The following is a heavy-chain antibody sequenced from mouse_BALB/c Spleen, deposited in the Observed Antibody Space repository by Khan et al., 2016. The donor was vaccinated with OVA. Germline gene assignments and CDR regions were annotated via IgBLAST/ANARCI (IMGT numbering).Heavy chain of an antibody. Sequence: QVQLKQSGAELVRPGVSVKISCKGSGYTFTDFTMHWVKQSHAKSLEWIGVISTYYGDVTYNQKFKGKATMTVDKSSSTAYMELARLTSEDSAIVYCTRGGGGNRFAYWGQGTLVTVSA. J-gene: IGHJ3*01. CDR1: GYTFTDFT. CDR3: TRGGGGNRFAY. V-gene: IGHV1S137*01. CDR2: ISTYYGDV.